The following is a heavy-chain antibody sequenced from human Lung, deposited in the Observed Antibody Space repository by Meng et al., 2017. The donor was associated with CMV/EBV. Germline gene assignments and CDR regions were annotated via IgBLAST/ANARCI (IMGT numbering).Heavy chain of an antibody. Sequence: VQLLQSGAEVTKPGASVKVSCKASGYIFNNYGVSWVRQAPGQGPEWMGWISAYNGNTNYAQNFQGRFTMTTDTSTSTAYMELRSLRSDDTAVYYCARDLPGGTKGTWLDLWGQGTLVTVSS. CDR3: ARDLPGGTKGTWLDL. D-gene: IGHD1-14*01. V-gene: IGHV1-18*01. J-gene: IGHJ5*02. CDR1: GYIFNNYG. CDR2: ISAYNGNT.